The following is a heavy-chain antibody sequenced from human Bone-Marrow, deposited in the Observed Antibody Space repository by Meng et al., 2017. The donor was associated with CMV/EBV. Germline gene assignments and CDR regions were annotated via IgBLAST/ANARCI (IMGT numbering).Heavy chain of an antibody. J-gene: IGHJ5*02. D-gene: IGHD4-17*01. Sequence: SETLSLTCTVSGDSIKNINYYWGWIRQSPGKGLEWILTVYHNGDTLYNPSLKSRVTISVATSKNQFSLNLKSVTASDTAMYYCARDRGEGNNWFDPWGPGTLVTVSS. CDR1: GDSIKNINYY. CDR3: ARDRGEGNNWFDP. CDR2: VYHNGDT. V-gene: IGHV4-39*07.